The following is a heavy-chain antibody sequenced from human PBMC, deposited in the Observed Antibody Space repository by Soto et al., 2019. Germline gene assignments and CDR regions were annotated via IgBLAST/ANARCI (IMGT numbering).Heavy chain of an antibody. CDR3: ARGGGTILAPLA. D-gene: IGHD3-3*01. J-gene: IGHJ4*02. CDR1: GYTFTGYY. V-gene: IGHV1-2*02. Sequence: GASVKVSCKASGYTFTGYYIHWVRQAPGQGLEWMGYINNNSGGTKYAPRFQGRVTMTSDTSIRTAYMDLTNLRSDDTAVYYCARGGGTILAPLAWGPGTLVTVSS. CDR2: INNNSGGT.